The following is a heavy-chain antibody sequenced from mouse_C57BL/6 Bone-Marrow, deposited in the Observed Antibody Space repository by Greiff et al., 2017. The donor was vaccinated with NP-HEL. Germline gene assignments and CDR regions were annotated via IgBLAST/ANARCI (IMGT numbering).Heavy chain of an antibody. CDR1: GYTFTSYG. J-gene: IGHJ4*01. CDR2: IYPRSGNT. Sequence: VQLQESGAELARPGASVKLSCKASGYTFTSYGISWVKQRTGQGLEWIGEIYPRSGNTYYNEKFKGKATLTADKSSSTAYMELRSLTSEDSAVYFCARYYSLYAMDYWGQGTSVTVSS. CDR3: ARYYSLYAMDY. V-gene: IGHV1-81*01. D-gene: IGHD2-12*01.